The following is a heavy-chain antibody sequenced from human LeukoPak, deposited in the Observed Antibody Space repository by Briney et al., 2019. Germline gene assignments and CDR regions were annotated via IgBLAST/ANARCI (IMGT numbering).Heavy chain of an antibody. D-gene: IGHD1-26*01. CDR1: GYTFTGYY. CDR2: INPNSGGT. J-gene: IGHJ6*02. CDR3: ARDPLYSGSTYYYYYGMDV. V-gene: IGHV1-2*06. Sequence: ASVKASCKASGYTFTGYYMHWVRQAPGQGLEWMGRINPNSGGTNYAQKFQGRVTMTRDTSISTAYMELSRLRSDDTAVYYCARDPLYSGSTYYYYYGMDVWGQGTTVTVSS.